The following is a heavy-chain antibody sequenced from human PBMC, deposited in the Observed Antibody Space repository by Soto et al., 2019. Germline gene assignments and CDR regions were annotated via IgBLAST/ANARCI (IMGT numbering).Heavy chain of an antibody. Sequence: QLQLQESGPGLVKPSETLSLTCTVSGGSISSSSYYWGWIRQPPGKGLEWIGSIYYSGSTYYNPSLKSRVTISVDTSKNQFSLKLSSVTAADTAVYYCARHVLGWWELLPEHYFDYWGQGTLVTVSS. CDR3: ARHVLGWWELLPEHYFDY. CDR2: IYYSGST. V-gene: IGHV4-39*01. D-gene: IGHD1-26*01. CDR1: GGSISSSSYY. J-gene: IGHJ4*02.